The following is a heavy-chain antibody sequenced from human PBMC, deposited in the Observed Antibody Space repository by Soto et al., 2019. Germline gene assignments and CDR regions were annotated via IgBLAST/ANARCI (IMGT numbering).Heavy chain of an antibody. CDR3: TRLISAAHDY. Sequence: EVLLVESGGDMVQPGGSLKLSCAASGFVFKDSSIHWVRQASGKGLEWVGRIRDRAYSYATAYAESVKGRFTISRDDSNNTAYLQMSGLKTEDTAIYYCTRLISAAHDYWGQGTLVTVSS. V-gene: IGHV3-73*01. CDR1: GFVFKDSS. D-gene: IGHD3-10*01. CDR2: IRDRAYSYAT. J-gene: IGHJ4*02.